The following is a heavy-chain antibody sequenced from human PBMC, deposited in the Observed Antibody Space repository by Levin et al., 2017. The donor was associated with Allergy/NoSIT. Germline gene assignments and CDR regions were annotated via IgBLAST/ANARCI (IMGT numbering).Heavy chain of an antibody. Sequence: GGSLRLSCAASGFTFSSYAMSWVRQAPGKGLEWVSAISGSGGSTYYADSVKGRFTISRDNSKNTLYLQMNSLRAEDTAVYYCAKDPAVVVVAATLPDYWGQGTLVTVSS. CDR2: ISGSGGST. CDR3: AKDPAVVVVAATLPDY. J-gene: IGHJ4*02. D-gene: IGHD2-15*01. V-gene: IGHV3-23*01. CDR1: GFTFSSYA.